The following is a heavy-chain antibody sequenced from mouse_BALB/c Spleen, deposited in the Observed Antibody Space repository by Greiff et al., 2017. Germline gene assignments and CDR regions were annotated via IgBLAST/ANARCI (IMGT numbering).Heavy chain of an antibody. V-gene: IGHV2-6-7*01. Sequence: QVQLQQSGPGLVAPSQSLSITCTVSGFSLTGYGVNWVRQPPGKGLEWLGMIWGDGSTDYNSALKSRLSISKDNSKSQVFLKMNSLQTDDTARYYCARGGGNYVLYYYAMDYWGQGTSVTVSS. J-gene: IGHJ4*01. D-gene: IGHD1-1*02. CDR1: GFSLTGYG. CDR2: IWGDGST. CDR3: ARGGGNYVLYYYAMDY.